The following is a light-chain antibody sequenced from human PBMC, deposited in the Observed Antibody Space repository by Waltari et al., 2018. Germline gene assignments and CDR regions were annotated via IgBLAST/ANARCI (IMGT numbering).Light chain of an antibody. J-gene: IGKJ1*01. CDR3: QQYYSPPWT. CDR1: QSVLYSSNHNNY. V-gene: IGKV4-1*01. CDR2: WAS. Sequence: DIVMTQSPDSLAVSLGERATLKCKSSQSVLYSSNHNNYLAWYQQIPGQPPKLLFYWASTRESGVPDRFSGSGSGTDFTLTISSLQAEDVAVYYCQQYYSPPWTFGQGTKVEIK.